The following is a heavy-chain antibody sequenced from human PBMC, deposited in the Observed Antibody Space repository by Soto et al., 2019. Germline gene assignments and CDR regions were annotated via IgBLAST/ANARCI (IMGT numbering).Heavy chain of an antibody. D-gene: IGHD3-9*01. V-gene: IGHV3-43*01. CDR2: ISWDGGIT. CDR1: GFSFEDYT. Sequence: GGSLRLSCAASGFSFEDYTMHWVRQGPGKGPEWISLISWDGGITDYSDSVKGRFISSRDNSKNSLFLEMNSLTSEDAAMYFCARASYDIWTGQKRSFDFWGQGTLVTVSS. J-gene: IGHJ4*02. CDR3: ARASYDIWTGQKRSFDF.